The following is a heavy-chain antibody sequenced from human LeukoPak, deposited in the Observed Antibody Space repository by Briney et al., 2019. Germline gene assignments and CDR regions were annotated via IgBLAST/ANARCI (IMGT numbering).Heavy chain of an antibody. J-gene: IGHJ3*02. CDR2: INHSGST. V-gene: IGHV4-34*01. CDR1: GGSFSGYY. CDR3: ASVKRWLPRRAHAFDI. D-gene: IGHD6-19*01. Sequence: PSETLSLTCAVYGGSFSGYYWSWIRQPPGKGLEWIGEINHSGSTNYNPSLKSRVTISVDTSKNQFSLKLSSVTAADTAVYYCASVKRWLPRRAHAFDIWGQGTMVTVSS.